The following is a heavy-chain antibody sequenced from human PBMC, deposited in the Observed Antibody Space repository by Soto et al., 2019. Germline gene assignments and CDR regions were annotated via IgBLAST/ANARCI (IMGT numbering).Heavy chain of an antibody. CDR2: IFPLTDIP. CDR3: ARGPLVVLNYFES. Sequence: QVQLVQSGTEVKKPGSSVKVSCKASGGTFRNYPINWVRQAPGQGLEWMGSIFPLTDIPDYAQNFQARLTFPXDXPTSTAYMDLSSLTSDDTAMYFCARGPLVVLNYFESWGQGTLVTVSS. V-gene: IGHV1-69*02. J-gene: IGHJ4*02. CDR1: GGTFRNYP.